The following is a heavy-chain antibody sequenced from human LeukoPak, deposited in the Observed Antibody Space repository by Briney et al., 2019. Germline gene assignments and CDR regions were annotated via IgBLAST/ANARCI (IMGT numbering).Heavy chain of an antibody. CDR2: ISSSGGTT. Sequence: GGSLRLSCAASGFTFTNYAMNWVRQAPGKGLEWLSAISSSGGTTCYADSVKGRFTISRDNSRNTLYLQMNSLRVADTAVYSCTKVRLSNLYYYYGMDVWGQGTTVTVSS. V-gene: IGHV3-23*01. CDR1: GFTFTNYA. J-gene: IGHJ6*02. CDR3: TKVRLSNLYYYYGMDV. D-gene: IGHD2-21*02.